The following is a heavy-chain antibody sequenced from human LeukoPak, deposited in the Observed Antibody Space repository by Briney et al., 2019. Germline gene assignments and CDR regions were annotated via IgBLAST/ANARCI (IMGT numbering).Heavy chain of an antibody. CDR3: ARSTVTRSYNYGMDV. CDR1: GFTFSSYG. J-gene: IGHJ6*02. V-gene: IGHV3-33*01. Sequence: HPGGSLRLSCAASGFTFSSYGMHWVRQAPGKGLEWVAVIWYDGSNKYYADSVKGRFTISRDNSKNTLYLQMNSLRAEDTAVYYCARSTVTRSYNYGMDVWGQGTTVTVSS. CDR2: IWYDGSNK. D-gene: IGHD4-17*01.